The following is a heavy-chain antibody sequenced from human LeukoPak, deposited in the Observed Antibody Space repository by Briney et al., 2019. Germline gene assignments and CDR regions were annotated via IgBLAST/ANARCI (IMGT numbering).Heavy chain of an antibody. Sequence: PGGSLRLSCAASGFTFSSYSMNWVRQAPGKGLEWVSSISSSSSYIYYADSVKGRFTISRDNAKNSLYLQMNSLRAEDTAVYYCERDPYFDWLLDGDFDYWGQGTLVTVSS. V-gene: IGHV3-21*01. CDR2: ISSSSSYI. J-gene: IGHJ4*02. D-gene: IGHD3-9*01. CDR1: GFTFSSYS. CDR3: ERDPYFDWLLDGDFDY.